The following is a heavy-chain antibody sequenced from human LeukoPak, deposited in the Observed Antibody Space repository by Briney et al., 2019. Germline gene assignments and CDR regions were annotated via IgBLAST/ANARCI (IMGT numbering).Heavy chain of an antibody. D-gene: IGHD3-22*01. J-gene: IGHJ4*02. Sequence: GGSLRLSCAASGFTFDDYGMSWVRQVPGKGLEWVSGITWKGDGTGHADSVKGRFTISRDNAKNSLYLQMNSLRVEDTALCYCARGWTRSSGYDYWGQGTLVTVSS. CDR1: GFTFDDYG. V-gene: IGHV3-20*04. CDR3: ARGWTRSSGYDY. CDR2: ITWKGDGT.